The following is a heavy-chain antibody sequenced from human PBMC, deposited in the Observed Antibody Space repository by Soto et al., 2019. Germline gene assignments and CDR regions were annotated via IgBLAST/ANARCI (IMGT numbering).Heavy chain of an antibody. V-gene: IGHV3-23*01. J-gene: IGHJ4*02. CDR1: GFTFSGYA. CDR2: ISGSGGST. CDR3: AVMTTVTVNLDY. Sequence: GGSLRLSCAASGFTFSGYAMSWVRQAPGKGLEWVSAISGSGGSTYYADSVKGRFTISRDNSRNTLYLQMNSLRAGDSAKYYCAVMTTVTVNLDYWGQGTLVTVSS. D-gene: IGHD4-17*01.